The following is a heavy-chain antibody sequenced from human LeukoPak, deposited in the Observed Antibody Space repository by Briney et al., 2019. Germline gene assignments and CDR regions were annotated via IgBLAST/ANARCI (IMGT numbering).Heavy chain of an antibody. CDR1: GGSISSYY. CDR2: IYTSGST. D-gene: IGHD6-13*01. J-gene: IGHJ3*02. Sequence: PSETLSLTCTVSGGSISSYYWSWIRQPAGKGLEWIGRIYTSGSTNYNPSLKSRVTMSIDTSKNQFSLKLSSVTAADTAVYYCARDSSWYWNDAFDIWGQGTMVTVSS. CDR3: ARDSSWYWNDAFDI. V-gene: IGHV4-4*07.